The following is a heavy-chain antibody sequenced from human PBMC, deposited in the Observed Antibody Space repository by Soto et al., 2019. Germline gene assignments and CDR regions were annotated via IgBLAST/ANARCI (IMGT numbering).Heavy chain of an antibody. CDR3: ARHHGPLYVGYYYDMDV. Sequence: QLQLQESGPGLVKPSETLSLTCTVSGGSISSSSYYWGWIRQPPGKGLEWIGSIYYSGYTYYNPSLKSRLTISVDTSKNQFSLKLSSVTAADTAVYYCARHHGPLYVGYYYDMDVWGQGTTVTVSS. CDR2: IYYSGYT. V-gene: IGHV4-39*01. D-gene: IGHD3-16*01. J-gene: IGHJ6*02. CDR1: GGSISSSSYY.